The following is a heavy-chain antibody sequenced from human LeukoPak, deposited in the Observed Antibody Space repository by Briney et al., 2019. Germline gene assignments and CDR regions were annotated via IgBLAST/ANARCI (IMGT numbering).Heavy chain of an antibody. CDR2: INHSGST. CDR1: GGSFSGYY. Sequence: SETLSLTCAVYGGSFSGYYWSWIRQPPGKGLEWIGEINHSGSTNYNPSLKSRVTISVDTSKNQFSLKLSSVTAEDTAVYYCARVTYCSSTSCQRYYYYYGMDVWGQGTTVTVSS. CDR3: ARVTYCSSTSCQRYYYYYGMDV. V-gene: IGHV4-34*01. D-gene: IGHD2-2*01. J-gene: IGHJ6*02.